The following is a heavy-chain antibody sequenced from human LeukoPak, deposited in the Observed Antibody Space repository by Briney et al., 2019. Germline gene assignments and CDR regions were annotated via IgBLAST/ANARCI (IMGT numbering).Heavy chain of an antibody. D-gene: IGHD4-23*01. V-gene: IGHV3-43*01. Sequence: GRSLRLSCAASGFSFGDYSMHWVRQRPGKGLEWVSLVSWDGGSVYYADSVRGRFTISRDNMKDSLFLQMKSLKTEDTAFYFCARDRGGNTAGFDSWGQGTLVTVST. CDR1: GFSFGDYS. CDR3: ARDRGGNTAGFDS. CDR2: VSWDGGSV. J-gene: IGHJ4*02.